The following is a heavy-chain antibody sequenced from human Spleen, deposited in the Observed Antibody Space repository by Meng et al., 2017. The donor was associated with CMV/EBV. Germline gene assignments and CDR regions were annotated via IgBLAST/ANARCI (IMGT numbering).Heavy chain of an antibody. CDR3: AKDGRGYSYGYHFDY. Sequence: SGFTFSSYAMGWVRQAPGKGLECVSVIYSGGSSTYYAESVKGRFTISRENSKNTLYLQMNSLRAEDTAVYYCAKDGRGYSYGYHFDYWGQGTLVTVSS. V-gene: IGHV3-23*03. CDR1: GFTFSSYA. D-gene: IGHD5-18*01. J-gene: IGHJ4*02. CDR2: IYSGGSST.